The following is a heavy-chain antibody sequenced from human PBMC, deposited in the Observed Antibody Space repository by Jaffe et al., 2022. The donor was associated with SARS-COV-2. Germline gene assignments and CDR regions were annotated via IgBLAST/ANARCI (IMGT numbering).Heavy chain of an antibody. CDR2: ISHSGNT. CDR1: GGSISSGGHY. CDR3: ARDLVYYDSSGFYSHYFDY. D-gene: IGHD3-22*01. Sequence: QVQLQESGPGLVKPSQTLSLTCTVSGGSISSGGHYWSWIRQHPGKGLEWIGYISHSGNTFYNPSLKSRVAISVDTSQNQFSLTLSSVTAADTAFYFCARDLVYYDSSGFYSHYFDYWGQGALVTVSS. V-gene: IGHV4-31*03. J-gene: IGHJ4*02.